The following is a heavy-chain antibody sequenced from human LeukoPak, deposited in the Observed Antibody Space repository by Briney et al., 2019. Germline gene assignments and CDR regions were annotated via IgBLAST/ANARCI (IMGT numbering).Heavy chain of an antibody. Sequence: DTVKLSCTASGYTFTSYDMNWVRQATGQGLEWMGGMNPNSGNTGYAQKFQGRVTMTRNTSISTAYMELSSLRSDDTAVYYCARAKPYKIAARLYYFDYWGQGALVTVSS. V-gene: IGHV1-8*01. CDR3: ARAKPYKIAARLYYFDY. D-gene: IGHD6-6*01. CDR1: GYTFTSYD. CDR2: MNPNSGNT. J-gene: IGHJ4*02.